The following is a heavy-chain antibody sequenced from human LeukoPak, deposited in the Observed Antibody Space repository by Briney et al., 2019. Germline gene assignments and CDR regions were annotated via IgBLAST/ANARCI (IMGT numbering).Heavy chain of an antibody. V-gene: IGHV1-18*01. D-gene: IGHD6-6*01. J-gene: IGHJ4*02. CDR1: GYTFTSYG. CDR3: VRVRRGGSSDDY. CDR2: ISAYNGNT. Sequence: ASVKVSCKASGYTFTSYGISWVRQAPGQGLEWMGWISAYNGNTNYAQKLQGRVTMTTDTSTSTAYMELRSLRSDDTAVYYCVRVRRGGSSDDYWGQGTLVTVSS.